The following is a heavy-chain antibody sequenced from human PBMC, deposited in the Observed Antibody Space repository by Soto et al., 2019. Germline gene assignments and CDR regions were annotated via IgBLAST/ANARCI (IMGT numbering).Heavy chain of an antibody. V-gene: IGHV4-39*01. CDR2: IYYSGIT. Sequence: SETLSLTCTVSCVSISNSSYYWGWIRRPPGKGLEWIGTIYYSGITYYNPSLKSRVTISVDTSKNQFSLKLTSVTAADTAVYYCARHGSNWGQGTLVTVPQ. CDR3: ARHGSN. J-gene: IGHJ4*02. CDR1: CVSISNSSYY.